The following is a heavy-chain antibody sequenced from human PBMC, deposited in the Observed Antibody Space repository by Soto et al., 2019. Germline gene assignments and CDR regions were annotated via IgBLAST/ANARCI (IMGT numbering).Heavy chain of an antibody. CDR2: ITGSGDST. J-gene: IGHJ4*02. D-gene: IGHD6-19*01. Sequence: EVQLLESGGGLVQPGGSLRLSCTISGFTFSSYAMSWVRQAPGKGLECVSSITGSGDSTYYADSVKGRFSISRDKSKNPLYLQMNSLRAEDTAVYYCAKDLQFSGWLSAQTFDYWGQGTQVTVSS. CDR3: AKDLQFSGWLSAQTFDY. V-gene: IGHV3-23*01. CDR1: GFTFSSYA.